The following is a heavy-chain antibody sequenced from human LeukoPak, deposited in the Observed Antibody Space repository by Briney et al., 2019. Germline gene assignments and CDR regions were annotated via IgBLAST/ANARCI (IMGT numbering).Heavy chain of an antibody. Sequence: PGGSLRLSCAASGFTFSSYSMNWVRQAPGKGLEWVSYISSSGSTIYYADSVKGRFTISRDNAKNSLYLQMNSLRAEDTAVYYCARDGGDYDNYDYWGQGTLVTVSS. CDR1: GFTFSSYS. CDR2: ISSSGSTI. D-gene: IGHD4-17*01. CDR3: ARDGGDYDNYDY. J-gene: IGHJ4*02. V-gene: IGHV3-48*04.